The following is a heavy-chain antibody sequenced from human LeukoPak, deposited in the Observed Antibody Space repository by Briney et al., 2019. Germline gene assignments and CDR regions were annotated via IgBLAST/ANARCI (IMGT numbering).Heavy chain of an antibody. D-gene: IGHD3-22*01. Sequence: GGSLRLSCAASGFTFSSYGMRWVRQDPGEGLEWVAFIRYDGSNKYYADSVKGRFTISRDNSKNTLYLQMNSLRAEDTAVYYCAKPGSGYHYFDYWGQGTLVTVSS. CDR1: GFTFSSYG. V-gene: IGHV3-30*02. CDR2: IRYDGSNK. J-gene: IGHJ4*02. CDR3: AKPGSGYHYFDY.